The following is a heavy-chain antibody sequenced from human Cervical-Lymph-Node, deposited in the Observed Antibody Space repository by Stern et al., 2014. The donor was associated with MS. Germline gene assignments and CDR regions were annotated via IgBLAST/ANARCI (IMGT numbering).Heavy chain of an antibody. Sequence: HVQLVQSGAEVKKPGSSVKVSCEASGGTFSSYAISWVRPPPGQALQRMGGIIPIFGTANYAQKFQGRVTITADESTSTAYMELSSLRSEDTAVYYCARDRWDGGNLFDYWGQGTLVTVSS. CDR1: GGTFSSYA. V-gene: IGHV1-69*01. D-gene: IGHD4-23*01. CDR2: IIPIFGTA. CDR3: ARDRWDGGNLFDY. J-gene: IGHJ4*02.